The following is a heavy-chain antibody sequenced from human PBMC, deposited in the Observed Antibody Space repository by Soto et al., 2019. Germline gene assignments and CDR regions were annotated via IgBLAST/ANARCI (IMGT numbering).Heavy chain of an antibody. Sequence: QVQLQESGPGLVKPSETLSLTCTVSGGSISSYYWSWIRQPPGKGLEWIGYIYYSGSTNYNPSLKSRVTISVDTSKSRFSLKLSSVTAADTAVYYCAGEDILTGWRQGYYMDVWGKGTTVTVSS. V-gene: IGHV4-59*01. J-gene: IGHJ6*03. D-gene: IGHD3-9*01. CDR1: GGSISSYY. CDR3: AGEDILTGWRQGYYMDV. CDR2: IYYSGST.